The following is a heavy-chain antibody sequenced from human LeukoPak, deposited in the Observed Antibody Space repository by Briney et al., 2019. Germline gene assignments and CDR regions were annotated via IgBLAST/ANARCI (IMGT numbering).Heavy chain of an antibody. CDR2: INPDIDVT. CDR3: ARGEASSWYIE. J-gene: IGHJ4*02. CDR1: GYTFTDYY. V-gene: IGHV1-2*06. D-gene: IGHD6-13*01. Sequence: VASVKVSCKASGYTFTDYYIHWARQAPGQGLEWMGRINPDIDVTNLSQKLQGRVTMTRDTSISTAYMQLSRLRSDDTALYFCARGEASSWYIEWGQGTMVTVSS.